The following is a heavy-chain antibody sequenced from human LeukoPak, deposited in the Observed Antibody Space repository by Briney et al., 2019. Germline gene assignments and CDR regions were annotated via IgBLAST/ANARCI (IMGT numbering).Heavy chain of an antibody. Sequence: GGSLRLSCAASGVTFSSYSMNWVRQAPGKGLEWVSYISSSSSTISYADSVKGRFTISRDNAKNSLYLQMNSLRDEDTAVYYCASPLGLGYCSGGSCSDWGQGTLVTVSS. V-gene: IGHV3-48*02. CDR1: GVTFSSYS. CDR3: ASPLGLGYCSGGSCSD. D-gene: IGHD2-15*01. J-gene: IGHJ1*01. CDR2: ISSSSSTI.